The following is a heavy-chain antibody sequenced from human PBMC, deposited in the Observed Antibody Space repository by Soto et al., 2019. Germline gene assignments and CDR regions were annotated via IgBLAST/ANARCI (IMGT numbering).Heavy chain of an antibody. D-gene: IGHD2-2*01. CDR2: LYSGGQT. Sequence: PVGSLRLSCAVSGFNFDNSYMSWVRQAPGKGLEWVSTLYSGGQTYYTESVRGRFTISRDISKNTLDLQMNRLTADDTAVYYCSKNNVAPAFVGFEYWGQGTLVTVSS. V-gene: IGHV3-53*01. CDR1: GFNFDNSY. CDR3: SKNNVAPAFVGFEY. J-gene: IGHJ4*02.